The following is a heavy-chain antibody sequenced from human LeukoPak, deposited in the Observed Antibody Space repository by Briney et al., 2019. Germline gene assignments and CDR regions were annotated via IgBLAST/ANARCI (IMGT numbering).Heavy chain of an antibody. CDR2: ISGSGGTT. V-gene: IGHV3-23*01. J-gene: IGHJ6*02. Sequence: GGSLRLSCAASRFTFSNYAMSWVRQAPGKGLEWVSAISGSGGTTYYADSVMGRFTISRDNSKNTLYLQMSSLRAEDTAVYYCVKYAGVNYGMDVWGQGTTVTVSS. CDR3: VKYAGVNYGMDV. CDR1: RFTFSNYA. D-gene: IGHD3-10*01.